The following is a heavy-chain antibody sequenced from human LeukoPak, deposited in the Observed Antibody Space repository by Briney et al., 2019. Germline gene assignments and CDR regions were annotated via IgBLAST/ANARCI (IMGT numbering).Heavy chain of an antibody. CDR2: IDTASTYI. V-gene: IGHV3-21*01. Sequence: PGGSLRLSCAASGFTFSNYEMNWVRQAPGKGLEWVSSIDTASTYIYYADSLKGRFTISRDNAKNSLYLQMNSLRAEDTAMYYCATLGSSGMVHGNLDFWGRGTLVTVSS. CDR1: GFTFSNYE. J-gene: IGHJ4*02. D-gene: IGHD3-10*01. CDR3: ATLGSSGMVHGNLDF.